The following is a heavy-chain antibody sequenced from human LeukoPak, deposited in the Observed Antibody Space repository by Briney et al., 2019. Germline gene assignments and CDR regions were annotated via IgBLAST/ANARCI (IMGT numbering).Heavy chain of an antibody. CDR2: IIPIFGTA. CDR3: ARGIVPAAIFPFDY. CDR1: GGTFSSYA. J-gene: IGHJ4*02. Sequence: GASVKVSCKASGGTFSSYATSWVRQAPGQGLEWMGGIIPIFGTANYAQKFQGSVTITADESTSTAYMELSSLRSEDTAVYYCARGIVPAAIFPFDYWGQGTLVTVSS. V-gene: IGHV1-69*13. D-gene: IGHD2-2*02.